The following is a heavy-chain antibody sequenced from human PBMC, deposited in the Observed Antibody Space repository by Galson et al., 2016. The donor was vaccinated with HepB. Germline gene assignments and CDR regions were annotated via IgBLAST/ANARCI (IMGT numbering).Heavy chain of an antibody. CDR1: GFTFSIYA. V-gene: IGHV3-30-3*01. D-gene: IGHD6-13*01. J-gene: IGHJ6*02. Sequence: SLRLSCAASGFTFSIYAMHWVRQAPGKGLEWVAVISYDGSNKYYADSVKGRFTISRDNSKNTLYLQMNSLRAEDTAVYYCASMAAAGYYYGMDVWGQGTTVTVSS. CDR2: ISYDGSNK. CDR3: ASMAAAGYYYGMDV.